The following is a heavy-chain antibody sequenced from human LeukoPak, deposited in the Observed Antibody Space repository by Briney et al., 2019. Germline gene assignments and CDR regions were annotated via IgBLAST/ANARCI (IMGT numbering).Heavy chain of an antibody. CDR2: INAGNGNT. CDR1: GYTFTSYA. V-gene: IGHV1-3*01. D-gene: IGHD6-19*01. Sequence: ASVKVSCKASGYTFTSYAMHWVRQAPGQRLEWMGWINAGNGNTKYTQKFQGRVTITRDTSASTAYMELSSLRSEDTAVYYCARDLGSGWFDYWGQGTLVTVSS. CDR3: ARDLGSGWFDY. J-gene: IGHJ4*02.